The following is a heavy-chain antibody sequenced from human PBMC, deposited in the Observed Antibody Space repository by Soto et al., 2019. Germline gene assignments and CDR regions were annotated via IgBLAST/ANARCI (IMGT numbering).Heavy chain of an antibody. D-gene: IGHD3-10*01. Sequence: PSETLSLTCTVSGGSISSSSYYWGWIRQPPGKGLEWIGSIYYSGSTYYNPSLKSRVTISVDTSKNQFSLKLSSVTAADTAVYYCARRDGSGGIMDVWGKGTRVTVS. CDR3: ARRDGSGGIMDV. CDR1: GGSISSSSYY. CDR2: IYYSGST. V-gene: IGHV4-39*01. J-gene: IGHJ6*03.